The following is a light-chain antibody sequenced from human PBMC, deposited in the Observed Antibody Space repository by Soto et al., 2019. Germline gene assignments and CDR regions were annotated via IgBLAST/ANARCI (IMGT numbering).Light chain of an antibody. J-gene: IGLJ1*01. CDR1: SSDVGGYNY. V-gene: IGLV2-14*01. Sequence: SVLTQPASVSGSPGQSITISCTGTSSDVGGYNYVSWYQQHPDKAPKLIIYEVTNRPSGVSIRFSGSKSGNTASLTISGLQAEDEADYFCSSYTSTSTDVFGTGTKVTVL. CDR2: EVT. CDR3: SSYTSTSTDV.